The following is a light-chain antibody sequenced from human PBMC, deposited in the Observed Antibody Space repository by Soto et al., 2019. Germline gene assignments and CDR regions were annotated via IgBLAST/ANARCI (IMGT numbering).Light chain of an antibody. V-gene: IGKV3-20*01. Sequence: EIVLTQSPGTLSLSPGERAILSCRASQSVSSDSLAWYRQKPGQAPRLLVYDASSRATGIPDRFSGSGSGTDLTVTISRLEPEDFAVYYCQQYGSAPRTFGQGTKVEIK. CDR2: DAS. CDR3: QQYGSAPRT. CDR1: QSVSSDS. J-gene: IGKJ1*01.